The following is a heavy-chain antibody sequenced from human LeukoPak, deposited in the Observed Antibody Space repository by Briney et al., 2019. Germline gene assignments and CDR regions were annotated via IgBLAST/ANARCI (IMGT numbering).Heavy chain of an antibody. CDR3: ARGGFSGYESAYYYYGMGV. J-gene: IGHJ6*02. CDR1: GYTFTSYG. CDR2: ISAYNGNT. V-gene: IGHV1-18*01. Sequence: ASVKVSCKASGYTFTSYGISWVRQAPGQGLEWMGWISAYNGNTNYAQKLQGRVTMTTDTSTSTAYMELRSLRSDDTAVYYCARGGFSGYESAYYYYGMGVWGQGTTVTVSS. D-gene: IGHD5-12*01.